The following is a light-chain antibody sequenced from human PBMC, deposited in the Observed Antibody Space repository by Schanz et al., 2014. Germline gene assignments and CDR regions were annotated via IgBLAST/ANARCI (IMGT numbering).Light chain of an antibody. CDR3: QQYGGSPGYT. V-gene: IGKV3-20*01. CDR2: GAS. CDR1: QSVSARY. Sequence: EIVLTQSPGTLSLSPGERATLSCRASQSVSARYLAWYQQRPGRAPSLLIYGASTRAAGVPDRFSGSGSGTDFTLTISRLEPEDFAVYYCQQYGGSPGYTFGQGTKLEI. J-gene: IGKJ2*01.